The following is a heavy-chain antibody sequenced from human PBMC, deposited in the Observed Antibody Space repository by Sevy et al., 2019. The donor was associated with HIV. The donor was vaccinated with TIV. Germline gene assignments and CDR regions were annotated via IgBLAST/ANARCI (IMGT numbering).Heavy chain of an antibody. CDR1: GASISSSGYY. CDR3: AGPILTYNSGWSYYDY. Sequence: SETLSLTCTVSGASISSSGYYWGLIRQPPGKGLEWNASIRYTGETFYNPSLRSRVTISADTSKNQFSLQLGSVTAADTAIYFCAGPILTYNSGWSYYDYWGQGTVVTVSS. D-gene: IGHD6-19*01. V-gene: IGHV4-39*01. J-gene: IGHJ4*02. CDR2: IRYTGET.